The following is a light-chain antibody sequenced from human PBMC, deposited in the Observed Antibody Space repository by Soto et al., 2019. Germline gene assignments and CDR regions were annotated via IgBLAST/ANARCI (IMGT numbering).Light chain of an antibody. J-gene: IGLJ1*01. CDR1: SSDIGTYNY. Sequence: QSALTQPASVSGSPGQSITISCTGTSSDIGTYNYVSWYQQHPGKAPKFMLYEVSNRPSGVSNRFFGSKSGNTASLTISGLQAEDEADYFCNSYTSSSTLYVFGTGTKLTVL. CDR3: NSYTSSSTLYV. V-gene: IGLV2-14*01. CDR2: EVS.